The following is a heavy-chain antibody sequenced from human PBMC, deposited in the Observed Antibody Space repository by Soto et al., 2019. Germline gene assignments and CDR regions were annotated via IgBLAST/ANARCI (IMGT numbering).Heavy chain of an antibody. CDR3: AREISCSSTSCIENGIDAFAV. D-gene: IGHD2-2*01. CDR2: INPRGST. Sequence: QVQLQQWGAGLLKPSETMSLTCAVYGGSFSGNSWNWIRQPPGKGLEWIGEINPRGSTNYKPSLRRRVTLSVGTPKNQFPLRLSSVNAADTAVFYCAREISCSSTSCIENGIDAFAVWGQGTMVTGPS. V-gene: IGHV4-34*01. J-gene: IGHJ3*01. CDR1: GGSFSGNS.